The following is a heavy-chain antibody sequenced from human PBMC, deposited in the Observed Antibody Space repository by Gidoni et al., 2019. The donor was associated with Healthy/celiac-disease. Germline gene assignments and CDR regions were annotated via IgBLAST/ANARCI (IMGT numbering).Heavy chain of an antibody. V-gene: IGHV3-33*01. CDR2: IWYDGSNK. CDR1: GFTFSSYG. D-gene: IGHD2-2*01. J-gene: IGHJ6*02. CDR3: ARDPRGSSYGMDV. Sequence: QVQLVESGGGVVQPGRSLRLSCAASGFTFSSYGMHWVRQAPGKGLELVAVIWYDGSNKYYADSVKGRFTISRDNSKNTLYLQMNSLRAEDTAVYYCARDPRGSSYGMDVWGQGTTVTVSS.